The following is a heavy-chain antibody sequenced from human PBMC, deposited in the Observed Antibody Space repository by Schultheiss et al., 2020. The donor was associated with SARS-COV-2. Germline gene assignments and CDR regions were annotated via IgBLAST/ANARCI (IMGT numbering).Heavy chain of an antibody. V-gene: IGHV4-31*03. D-gene: IGHD2-2*01. Sequence: SETLSLTCTVSGGSISSGGYYWSWIRQHPGKGLEWIGYINHNGVTRYNPSLKSRVTISVDTSKNQFSLKLSSVTAADTAVYYCAARYCSSTSCAYNWFDPWGQGTLVTVSS. CDR1: GGSISSGGYY. CDR2: INHNGVT. J-gene: IGHJ5*02. CDR3: AARYCSSTSCAYNWFDP.